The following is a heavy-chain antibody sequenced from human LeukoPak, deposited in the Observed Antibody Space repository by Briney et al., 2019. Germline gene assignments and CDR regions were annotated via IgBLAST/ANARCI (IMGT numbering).Heavy chain of an antibody. CDR1: GVSISSYS. CDR2: IFASGST. CDR3: AREGSAFDI. V-gene: IGHV4-4*07. Sequence: PSETLSLTCTVPGVSISSYSWSWLRQPAGKGLEWIGRIFASGSTKYNPSLKSRVTMSVETSKNQFSLKLSSVTAADTAVYYCAREGSAFDIWGQGTMVTVSS. J-gene: IGHJ3*02.